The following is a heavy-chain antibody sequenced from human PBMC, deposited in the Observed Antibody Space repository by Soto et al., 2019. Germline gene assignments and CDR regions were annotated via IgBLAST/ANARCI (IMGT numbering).Heavy chain of an antibody. J-gene: IGHJ4*02. V-gene: IGHV4-4*02. Sequence: SETLSLTCAVSGGSISSSNWWSWVRQPPGKGLEWIGEIYHSGSTNYNPSLKSRVTISVDKSKNQFSLKLSSVTAADTAVYYCAGEFYDSSGYDYWGQGTLVTVSS. CDR3: AGEFYDSSGYDY. CDR2: IYHSGST. D-gene: IGHD3-22*01. CDR1: GGSISSSNW.